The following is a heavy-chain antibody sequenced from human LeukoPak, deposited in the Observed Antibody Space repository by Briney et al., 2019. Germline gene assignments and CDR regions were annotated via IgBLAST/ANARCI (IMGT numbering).Heavy chain of an antibody. J-gene: IGHJ4*02. CDR1: GYTFTSYG. V-gene: IGHV1-18*01. D-gene: IGHD2-2*02. CDR2: ISAYNGNT. CDR3: ARDVYCSSTSCYTGFDY. Sequence: ASVKVSCKASGYTFTSYGISWVRQAPGQGLEWMGWISAYNGNTNYAQKLQGRVTMTTDTSTSTAYMELRSLRPDDTAVYYCARDVYCSSTSCYTGFDYWGQGTLVTVSS.